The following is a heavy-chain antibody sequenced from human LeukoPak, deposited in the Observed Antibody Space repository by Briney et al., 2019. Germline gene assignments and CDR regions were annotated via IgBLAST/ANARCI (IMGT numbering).Heavy chain of an antibody. V-gene: IGHV4-30-4*01. CDR1: GGSISSGDYY. Sequence: SQTLSLTCTVSGGSISSGDYYWSWIRQPPGKGXXXXXYIYYSGSTYYNPSLKSRVTISVDTSKNQFSLKLSSVTAADTAVYYCARDQGHYGSGSYHYYYYYGMDVWGKGTTVTVSS. CDR2: IYYSGST. J-gene: IGHJ6*04. CDR3: ARDQGHYGSGSYHYYYYYGMDV. D-gene: IGHD3-10*01.